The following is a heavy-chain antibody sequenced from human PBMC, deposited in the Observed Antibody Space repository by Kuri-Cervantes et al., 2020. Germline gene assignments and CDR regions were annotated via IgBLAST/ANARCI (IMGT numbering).Heavy chain of an antibody. CDR2: IVVGSGNT. V-gene: IGHV1-58*02. J-gene: IGHJ3*02. CDR3: AAAYCSGGSCYGPHDAFDI. D-gene: IGHD2-15*01. Sequence: SVKVSCKASGGTFSSYAISWVRQARGQRLEWIGWIVVGSGNTNYAQKFQERVTITRDMSTSTAYMELSSLRSEDTAVYYCAAAYCSGGSCYGPHDAFDIWGQGTMVTVSS. CDR1: GGTFSSYA.